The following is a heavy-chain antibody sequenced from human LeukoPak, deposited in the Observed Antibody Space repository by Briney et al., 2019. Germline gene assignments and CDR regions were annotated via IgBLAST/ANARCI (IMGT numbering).Heavy chain of an antibody. D-gene: IGHD3-10*01. V-gene: IGHV4-61*02. Sequence: SQTLSLTCTVSGGSINSDTYYWTWLRQPAGLGLEWIGRIHITGSRKYNPSLASRVTISVDTSRNQFSLRLSSVTAADTAVYYCARDRGTTTALGVPSWFDPWGQGTLVTVSS. J-gene: IGHJ5*02. CDR3: ARDRGTTTALGVPSWFDP. CDR1: GGSINSDTYY. CDR2: IHITGSR.